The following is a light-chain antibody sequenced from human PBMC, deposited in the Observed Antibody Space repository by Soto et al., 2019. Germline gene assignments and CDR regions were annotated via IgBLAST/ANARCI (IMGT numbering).Light chain of an antibody. CDR3: QQLNHYLST. Sequence: IQLTQSPSSLSASVGDRVTIACRASQDISTYLAWYQQKPGKAPMLLISAASTLQSGVPSRFSGSGSGRDFTLTVSSLQPEDFATYYCQQLNHYLSTVGGGTKVDIK. J-gene: IGKJ4*01. CDR1: QDISTY. V-gene: IGKV1-9*01. CDR2: AAS.